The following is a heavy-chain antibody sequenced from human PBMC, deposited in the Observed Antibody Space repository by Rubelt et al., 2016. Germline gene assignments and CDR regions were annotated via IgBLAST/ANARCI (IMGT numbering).Heavy chain of an antibody. Sequence: EVQLVESGGGLVKPGGSLRLSCAASGFPFSSYSMNWVRQAPGKGLEWVSFISSSSSYLYYEDPVQGRFTISRENAKNSLYLQMGSLRAQDTAVYYCARGISMDVWGQGTTVAVSS. CDR1: GFPFSSYS. J-gene: IGHJ6*02. V-gene: IGHV3-21*01. CDR3: ARGISMDV. CDR2: ISSSSSYL.